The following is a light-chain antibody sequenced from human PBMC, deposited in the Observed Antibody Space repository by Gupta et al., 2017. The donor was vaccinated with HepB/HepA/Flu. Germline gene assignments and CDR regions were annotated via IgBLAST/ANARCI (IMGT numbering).Light chain of an antibody. CDR1: SSNIGSNY. V-gene: IGLV1-47*01. J-gene: IGLJ1*01. CDR3: ATWDDSLSGYV. Sequence: SVLTQPPSASGPPGQRVTISCSGSSSNIGSNYVYWYQQFPGTPPKLLIYRNNQRPSGVPDRFSGSKSGTSASLAISGLRSDDEADYYCATWDDSLSGYVFGNGTNVTVL. CDR2: RNN.